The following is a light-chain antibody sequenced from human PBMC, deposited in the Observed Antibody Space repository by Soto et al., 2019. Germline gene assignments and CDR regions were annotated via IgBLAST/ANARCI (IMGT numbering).Light chain of an antibody. Sequence: QSALTQPPSASGSPGHSVTISCTGTSGDVGGYNSVSWYQQHPGKAPKLMIYEVSKRPSGVPDRFSGSKSGNTASLTVSGLQAEDEADYYCSSYAGNNIVVFGGGTKVTVL. V-gene: IGLV2-8*01. CDR2: EVS. CDR3: SSYAGNNIVV. J-gene: IGLJ2*01. CDR1: SGDVGGYNS.